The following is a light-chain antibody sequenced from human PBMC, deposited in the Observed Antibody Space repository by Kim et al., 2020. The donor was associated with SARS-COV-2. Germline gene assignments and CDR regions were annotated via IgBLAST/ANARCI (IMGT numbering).Light chain of an antibody. J-gene: IGLJ2*01. V-gene: IGLV2-14*04. Sequence: QSITISCTGTSSDIGGYDYVSWYQQRPGKAPKLMIYDVTKRPSGVSNRFSGSKSGNTASLTISGLQTEDEADYYCNSYTSSSTFVVFGGGTQLTVL. CDR1: SSDIGGYDY. CDR3: NSYTSSSTFVV. CDR2: DVT.